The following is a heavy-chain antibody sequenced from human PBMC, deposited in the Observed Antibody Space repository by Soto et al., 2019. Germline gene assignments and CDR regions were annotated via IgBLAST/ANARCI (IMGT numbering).Heavy chain of an antibody. CDR3: ARGGSLYWYFDL. CDR2: INAGNGNT. CDR1: GYTFTSNA. D-gene: IGHD1-26*01. J-gene: IGHJ2*01. Sequence: ASVKVSCKASGYTFTSNAIHWVRQAPGQRLEWMGWINAGNGNTKYSQKFQGRVTITRDTSASTAYMELSSLRSEDTAVYYCARGGSLYWYFDLWGRGTLVTVSS. V-gene: IGHV1-3*01.